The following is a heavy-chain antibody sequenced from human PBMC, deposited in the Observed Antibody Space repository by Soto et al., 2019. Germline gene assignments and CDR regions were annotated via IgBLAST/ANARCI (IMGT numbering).Heavy chain of an antibody. D-gene: IGHD3-10*02. CDR3: ARQSYGRSVY. V-gene: IGHV3-7*01. J-gene: IGHJ4*02. CDR2: IKQDGSEK. CDR1: GFTFSGYW. Sequence: GGSLRLSCAASGFTFSGYWMSWVRQAPGKGLEWVANIKQDGSEKYYVDSVKGRFTVSRDNTKNSLYLQMNSLRGEDTAVYYCARQSYGRSVYWGQGTLVTVSS.